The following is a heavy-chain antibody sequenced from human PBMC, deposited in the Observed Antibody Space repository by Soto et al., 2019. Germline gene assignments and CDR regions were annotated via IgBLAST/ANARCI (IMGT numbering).Heavy chain of an antibody. CDR2: ISSSGSTI. Sequence: GGSLRLSCAASGFTLSSYEMNWVRQAPGKGLEWVSYISSSGSTIYYADSVKGRFTISRDNAKNSLYPQMNSLRAEDTAVYYCARDSGAEYYGMAVWDQGTTVTVSS. CDR3: ARDSGAEYYGMAV. CDR1: GFTLSSYE. V-gene: IGHV3-48*03. J-gene: IGHJ6*02.